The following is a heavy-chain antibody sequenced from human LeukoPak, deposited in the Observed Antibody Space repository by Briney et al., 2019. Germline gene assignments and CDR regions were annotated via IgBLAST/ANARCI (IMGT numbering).Heavy chain of an antibody. CDR3: ATAFAGNLVDD. V-gene: IGHV1-24*01. D-gene: IGHD1-14*01. CDR2: FALEDGEK. Sequence: GASVKVSCKVSGYTLSDLSMHWVRQAPGKGLEWMGSFALEDGEKVYAQKFQGRVTMTEDTSTDTAYMGLSSLRSEDTAVYYCATAFAGNLVDDWGQGTLFTVSS. CDR1: GYTLSDLS. J-gene: IGHJ4*02.